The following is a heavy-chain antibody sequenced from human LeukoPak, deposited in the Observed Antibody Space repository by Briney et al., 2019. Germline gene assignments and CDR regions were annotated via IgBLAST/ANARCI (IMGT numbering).Heavy chain of an antibody. CDR1: GFIFTSYA. V-gene: IGHV3-48*01. CDR2: ISRSGTTI. D-gene: IGHD3-22*01. Sequence: GGSLRLSCAASGFIFTSYAMNWVRQAPGKGLEWISFISRSGTTIYYADSVKGRFTISRDNAKSSLYLQMNSLRAEDTAVYYCARVAYYDSSGYLSHYFDYWGQGTLVTVSS. J-gene: IGHJ4*02. CDR3: ARVAYYDSSGYLSHYFDY.